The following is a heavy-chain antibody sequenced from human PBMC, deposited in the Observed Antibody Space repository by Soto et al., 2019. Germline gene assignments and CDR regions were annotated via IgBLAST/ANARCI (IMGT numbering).Heavy chain of an antibody. D-gene: IGHD2-2*01. J-gene: IGHJ3*01. CDR2: ISAGGANT. CDR3: AKERYCSATSCYGGFDF. Sequence: SGGSLRLSCAASGFDFRSYAMSWVRLAPGRGLEWVSTISAGGANTQVAETLRGRFTVVRDNSKDTLHLQMNTLGADDTAIYWCAKERYCSATSCYGGFDFWGQGTVVTVSS. CDR1: GFDFRSYA. V-gene: IGHV3-23*01.